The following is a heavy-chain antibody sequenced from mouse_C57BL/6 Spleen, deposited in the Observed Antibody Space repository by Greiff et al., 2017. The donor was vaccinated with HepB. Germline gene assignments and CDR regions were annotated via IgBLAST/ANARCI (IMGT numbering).Heavy chain of an antibody. J-gene: IGHJ4*01. D-gene: IGHD1-1*01. Sequence: DVMLVESGGGLVQPGGSLKLSCAASGFTFSDYYMYWVRQTPEQRLEWVAYISNGGGSTYYPDTVKGRFTISRDNAKNTLYLQMSRLKSEDTAMYYCASSYYYGSSLYAMDYWGQGTSVTVSS. CDR1: GFTFSDYY. CDR3: ASSYYYGSSLYAMDY. CDR2: ISNGGGST. V-gene: IGHV5-12*01.